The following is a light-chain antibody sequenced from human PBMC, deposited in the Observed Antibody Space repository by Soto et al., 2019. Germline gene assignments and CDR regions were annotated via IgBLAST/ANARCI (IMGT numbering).Light chain of an antibody. Sequence: EIVLTQSPGTLSLSPGERATLSCRASQSVNSDYLAWYQQRPGQAPRLLIYGTFNRPTGIPDRFSGTRSGTDFTLTISRLEPEDFAVYYCQYYGSSPSFTFCPGTKVDIK. CDR1: QSVNSDY. V-gene: IGKV3-20*01. CDR2: GTF. CDR3: QYYGSSPSFT. J-gene: IGKJ3*01.